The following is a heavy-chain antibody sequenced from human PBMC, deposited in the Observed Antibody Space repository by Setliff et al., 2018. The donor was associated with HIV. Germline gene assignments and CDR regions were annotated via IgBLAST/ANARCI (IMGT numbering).Heavy chain of an antibody. D-gene: IGHD3-22*01. V-gene: IGHV4-31*03. CDR2: VNRGRRT. Sequence: PSETLSLTCTVTGGSISSGGFYWTWIRQHPGKGLEWIGEVNRGRRTNYNSSLKSRVTISVDTSKNQFSLRLTSVTAADTAVYFCARLRITMIMMLNYFDYWGQGTLVTVSS. J-gene: IGHJ4*02. CDR3: ARLRITMIMMLNYFDY. CDR1: GGSISSGGFY.